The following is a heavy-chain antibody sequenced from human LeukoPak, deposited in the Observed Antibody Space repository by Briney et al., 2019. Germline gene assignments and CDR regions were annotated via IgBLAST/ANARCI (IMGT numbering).Heavy chain of an antibody. V-gene: IGHV4-38-2*02. Sequence: PSETLSLTCTVSGYSISSGYYWGWIRQPPGKGLEWIGSIYHSGSTYYNPSLKSRVTISVDTSKNQFSLKLSSVTAADTAVYYCARDGNSGYDYHPWQQLVPESWFDPWGQGTLVTVSS. CDR1: GYSISSGYY. CDR3: ARDGNSGYDYHPWQQLVPESWFDP. CDR2: IYHSGST. D-gene: IGHD5-12*01. J-gene: IGHJ5*02.